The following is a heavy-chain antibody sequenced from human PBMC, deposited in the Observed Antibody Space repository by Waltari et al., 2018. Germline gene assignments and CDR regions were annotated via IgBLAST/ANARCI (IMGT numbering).Heavy chain of an antibody. J-gene: IGHJ6*02. CDR1: GGSISSSSYY. V-gene: IGHV4-39*01. CDR2: IYYSGGT. CDR3: ARLKWELYYYDGMDV. Sequence: QLQLQESGPGLVKPSETLSLTCTVSGGSISSSSYYWGWIRQPPGKGLEWIGSIYYSGGTYSNTAGKSGVTISVDTSKNQCSLKLSSVTAADTAVYYCARLKWELYYYDGMDVWGQGTTVTVSS. D-gene: IGHD1-26*01.